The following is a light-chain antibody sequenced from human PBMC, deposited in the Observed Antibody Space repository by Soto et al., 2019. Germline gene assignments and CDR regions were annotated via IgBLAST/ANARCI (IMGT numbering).Light chain of an antibody. CDR2: DAS. J-gene: IGKJ2*01. Sequence: EIVLTQSPATLSLSPGERATLSCRASQSVSSYLAWYQQKPGQAPRLLIYDASNRATGIPARFSGGGSGPDFTLTISRLEPEGFGVYYCQQRFNWPRFSFGQGTKLEIK. V-gene: IGKV3-11*01. CDR3: QQRFNWPRFS. CDR1: QSVSSY.